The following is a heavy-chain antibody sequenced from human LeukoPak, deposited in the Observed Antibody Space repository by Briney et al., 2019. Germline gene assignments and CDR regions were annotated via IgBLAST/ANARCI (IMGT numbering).Heavy chain of an antibody. CDR1: GFTFSSYS. J-gene: IGHJ6*02. CDR2: ISSSSSTI. CDR3: ARNGDRHVPLHTPYYYYGMDV. Sequence: PGGSLRLSCAASGFTFSSYSMNWVRQAPGKGLEWVSYISSSSSTIYYADSVKGRFTISRDNAKNSLYLQMNSLRAEDTAVYYCARNGDRHVPLHTPYYYYGMDVWGQGTTVTVSS. D-gene: IGHD4-17*01. V-gene: IGHV3-48*04.